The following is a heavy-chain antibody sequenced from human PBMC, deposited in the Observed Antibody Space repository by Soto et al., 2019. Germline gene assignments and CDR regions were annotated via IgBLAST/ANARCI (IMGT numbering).Heavy chain of an antibody. Sequence: QVRLVESGGGAVQPGDSLRLSCDASGFTFSTYALHWVRPAPGKGLEWVAIISYTGANQYYADSVKGRFTVSRDNSKNIASPQVTSLEPQDSGVYYCARDAFLYSRSAYYDHWGQGTLVTVSS. CDR3: ARDAFLYSRSAYYDH. J-gene: IGHJ4*02. D-gene: IGHD3-10*01. CDR2: ISYTGANQ. CDR1: GFTFSTYA. V-gene: IGHV3-30-3*01.